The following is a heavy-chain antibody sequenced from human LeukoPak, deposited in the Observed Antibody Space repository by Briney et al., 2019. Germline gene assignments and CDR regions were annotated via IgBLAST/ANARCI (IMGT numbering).Heavy chain of an antibody. CDR1: GFTFSSYS. J-gene: IGHJ4*02. Sequence: GGSLRLSCAASGFTFSSYSMNWVRQAPGKGLEWVSSISTTSTYIKYADSVEGRFTISRDNAGNSLYLQMNSLRAEDTAVYYCASPGSSLTGGPIWGQGSLVTVSA. V-gene: IGHV3-21*01. CDR2: ISTTSTYI. CDR3: ASPGSSLTGGPI. D-gene: IGHD3-9*01.